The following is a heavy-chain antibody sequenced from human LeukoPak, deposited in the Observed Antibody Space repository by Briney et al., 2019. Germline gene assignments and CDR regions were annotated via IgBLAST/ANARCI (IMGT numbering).Heavy chain of an antibody. CDR1: GFTFSSYS. V-gene: IGHV3-23*01. J-gene: IGHJ4*02. D-gene: IGHD4-17*01. Sequence: GGSLRLSCAASGFTFSSYSMSWVRQAPGKGLEWVSAISGNGCSTYYAYSVKGRFTISRDTSKNTLYLQMNSLRAEDTAVYYCAKDSPGDYCDYWGQGTLVTVSS. CDR3: AKDSPGDYCDY. CDR2: ISGNGCST.